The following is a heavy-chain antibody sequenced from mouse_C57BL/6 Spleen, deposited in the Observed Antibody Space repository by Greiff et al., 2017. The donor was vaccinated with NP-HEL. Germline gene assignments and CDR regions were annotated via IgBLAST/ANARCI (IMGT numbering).Heavy chain of an antibody. Sequence: VQLQQSGAELVRPGASVTLSCKASGYTFTDYEMHWVKQTPVHGLEWIGAIDPETGGTAYNQKFKGKAILTADKSSSTAYMELRSLTSEDSAVYYCTRGLRRDFDVWGTGTTVTVSS. D-gene: IGHD2-2*01. CDR2: IDPETGGT. CDR3: TRGLRRDFDV. J-gene: IGHJ1*03. V-gene: IGHV1-15*01. CDR1: GYTFTDYE.